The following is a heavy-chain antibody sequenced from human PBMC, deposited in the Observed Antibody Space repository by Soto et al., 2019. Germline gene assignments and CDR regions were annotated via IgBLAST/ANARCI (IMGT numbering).Heavy chain of an antibody. CDR1: GFTFSSYG. Sequence: GGSLRLSCAASGFTFSSYGMHWVRQAPGKGLEWVAVISYDGSNKYYADSVKGRFTISRDNSKNTLYLQMNSLRAEDTAVYYCAKSTGLLRFGELFPPMDVWGQGTTVTVSS. D-gene: IGHD3-10*01. V-gene: IGHV3-30*18. CDR2: ISYDGSNK. CDR3: AKSTGLLRFGELFPPMDV. J-gene: IGHJ6*02.